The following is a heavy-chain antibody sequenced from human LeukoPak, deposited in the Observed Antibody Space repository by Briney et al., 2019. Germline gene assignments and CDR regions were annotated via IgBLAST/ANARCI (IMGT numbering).Heavy chain of an antibody. CDR2: ISGSGGST. CDR3: AKVQVRGANSGN. V-gene: IGHV3-23*01. D-gene: IGHD3-10*01. Sequence: PGGTLRLSCAASGFTFSSYGMSWVRQAPGKGLEWVSAISGSGGSTYYADSVKGRFTISRDNSKNTLYLQMNSLRAEDTAVYYCAKVQVRGANSGNWGQGTLVTVSS. CDR1: GFTFSSYG. J-gene: IGHJ4*02.